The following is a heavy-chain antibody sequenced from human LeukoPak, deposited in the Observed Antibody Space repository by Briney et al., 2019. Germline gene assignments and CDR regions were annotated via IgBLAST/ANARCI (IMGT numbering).Heavy chain of an antibody. Sequence: SETLSLTCTVSGGSISSYYWSWIRQPAGKGLEWIGRIYTSGSTNYNPSLKSRVTMSVDTSKNQFSLKLSSVTAADTAVYYCARDGRFPPEVLPRYFDYWGQGTLVTVSS. V-gene: IGHV4-4*07. J-gene: IGHJ4*02. CDR1: GGSISSYY. CDR2: IYTSGST. CDR3: ARDGRFPPEVLPRYFDY. D-gene: IGHD1-26*01.